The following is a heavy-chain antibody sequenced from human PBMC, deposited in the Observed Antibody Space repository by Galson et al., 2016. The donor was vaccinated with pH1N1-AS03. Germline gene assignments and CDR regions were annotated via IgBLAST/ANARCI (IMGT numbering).Heavy chain of an antibody. V-gene: IGHV6-1*01. J-gene: IGHJ6*01. CDR3: ARDQIIPAARHYYEYGLDV. D-gene: IGHD2-2*01. Sequence: CAISGDSVSSHTAAWNWIRQSPSRGLEWLGRTYYRSKWYKWYNDYAVSVESRITINPDTSKNQFSLQLNSVTPEDTAVYYCARDQIIPAARHYYEYGLDV. CDR2: TYYRSKWYKWYN. CDR1: GDSVSSHTAA.